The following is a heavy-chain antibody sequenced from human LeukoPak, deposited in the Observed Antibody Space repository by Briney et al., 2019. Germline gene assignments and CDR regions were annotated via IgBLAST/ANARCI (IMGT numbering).Heavy chain of an antibody. CDR1: GGSFSGYY. J-gene: IGHJ5*02. CDR3: ARVGYCSSTSCYNRRGWFDP. V-gene: IGHV4-34*01. CDR2: INHSGST. Sequence: PSETLSLACAVYGGSFSGYYWSWIRQPPGKGLEWIGEINHSGSTNYNPSLKSRVTISVDTPKNQFSLKLSSVTAADTAVYYCARVGYCSSTSCYNRRGWFDPWGQGTLVTVSS. D-gene: IGHD2-2*02.